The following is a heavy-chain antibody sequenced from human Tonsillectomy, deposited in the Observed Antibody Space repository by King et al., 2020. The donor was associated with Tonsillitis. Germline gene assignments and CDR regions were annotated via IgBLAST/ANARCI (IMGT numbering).Heavy chain of an antibody. J-gene: IGHJ4*02. CDR1: GFTFSSAA. Sequence: QLVQSGGGLVQPGGSLRLSCAASGFTFSSAAVSWVRQAPGMGLEWVSTISSRGDYIYYADSGKGRFTISRDNSKNTVYVQMNSLRADDTAVYYCAIGGNSDFDYWGQGTLVTVSS. CDR3: AIGGNSDFDY. D-gene: IGHD4-23*01. CDR2: ISSRGDYI. V-gene: IGHV3-23*04.